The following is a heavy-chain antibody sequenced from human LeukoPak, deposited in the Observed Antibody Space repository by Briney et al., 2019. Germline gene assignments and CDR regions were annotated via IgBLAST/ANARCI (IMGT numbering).Heavy chain of an antibody. Sequence: GGSLRLSCAASGFTFSTYGMHWVRQAPGKGLEWVAFIWHDGSKQFYTDSVKARFTISRDNSKNTMYLQMSGLRAEGTAMYYCAKDISYEYNSGSNPDHWGQGTQVTVSS. CDR1: GFTFSTYG. D-gene: IGHD3-10*01. CDR2: IWHDGSKQ. V-gene: IGHV3-30*02. J-gene: IGHJ4*02. CDR3: AKDISYEYNSGSNPDH.